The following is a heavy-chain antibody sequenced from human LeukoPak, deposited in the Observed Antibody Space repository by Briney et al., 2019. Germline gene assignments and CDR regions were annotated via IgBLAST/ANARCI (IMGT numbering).Heavy chain of an antibody. CDR2: ISAYNGNT. Sequence: ASVKVSCKASGYTFTSYGTSWVRQAPGQGLEWMGWISAYNGNTNYAQKLQGRVTMTTDTSTSTAYMELRSLRSDDTAVYYCAVYNGVHDAFDIWGQGTMVTVSS. D-gene: IGHD1-1*01. J-gene: IGHJ3*02. CDR1: GYTFTSYG. V-gene: IGHV1-18*01. CDR3: AVYNGVHDAFDI.